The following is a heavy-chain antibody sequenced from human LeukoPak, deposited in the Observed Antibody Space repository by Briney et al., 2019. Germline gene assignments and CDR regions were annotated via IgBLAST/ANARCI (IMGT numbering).Heavy chain of an antibody. CDR2: ISSSSTYT. V-gene: IGHV3-11*03. J-gene: IGHJ4*02. D-gene: IGHD4-17*01. CDR1: GFTFSHYY. Sequence: GGSLRLSCAASGFTFSHYYMSWMRQAPGKRLEWVSYISSSSTYTNYADSVKGRFTISRDNARNSLYLQMSSLRADDTAVYYCARRMTSVTTFDYWGQGTLVTVSS. CDR3: ARRMTSVTTFDY.